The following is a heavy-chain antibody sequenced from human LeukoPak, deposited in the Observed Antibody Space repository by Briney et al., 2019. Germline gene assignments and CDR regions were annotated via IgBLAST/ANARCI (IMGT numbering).Heavy chain of an antibody. V-gene: IGHV3-9*01. Sequence: GGSLRLSCAASGFTFDDYAMHWVRQAPGKGLEWVSGISWNSGSIGYADSVKGRFTISRDNAKNSLYLQMNSLRAEDTALYYCAKDPSATGPSSTGWFDPWGQGTLVTVSS. D-gene: IGHD6-13*01. J-gene: IGHJ5*02. CDR1: GFTFDDYA. CDR2: ISWNSGSI. CDR3: AKDPSATGPSSTGWFDP.